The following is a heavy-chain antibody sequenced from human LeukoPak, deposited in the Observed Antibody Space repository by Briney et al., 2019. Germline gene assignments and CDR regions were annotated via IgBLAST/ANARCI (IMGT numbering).Heavy chain of an antibody. D-gene: IGHD3-22*01. J-gene: IGHJ4*02. CDR1: GGTFSSYA. V-gene: IGHV1-69*06. CDR2: IIPIFGTA. Sequence: EASVKVSCKASGGTFSSYAISWVRQAPGQGLEWMGGIIPIFGTANYAQKFQGRVTITADKSTSTAYMELSSLRSEDTAVYYCASPMPVEYYYDSSGYYSFDYWGQGTLVTVSS. CDR3: ASPMPVEYYYDSSGYYSFDY.